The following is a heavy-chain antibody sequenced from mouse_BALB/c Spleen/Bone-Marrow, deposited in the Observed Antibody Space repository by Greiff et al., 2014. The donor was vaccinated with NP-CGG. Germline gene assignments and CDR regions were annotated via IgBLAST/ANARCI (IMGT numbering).Heavy chain of an antibody. D-gene: IGHD2-4*01. J-gene: IGHJ2*01. CDR2: IDPENGDT. CDR1: GFNIKDYY. Sequence: EVQLQQSGAELVRSGASVKLSCTASGFNIKDYYMHWVKQRPEQGLEWIGWIDPENGDTEYAPKFQGKATMTADTSSNTAYLQLSSLTSEDTAVYYCNARGDYDFDYFDYRGQGTTLTGST. CDR3: NARGDYDFDYFDY. V-gene: IGHV14-4*02.